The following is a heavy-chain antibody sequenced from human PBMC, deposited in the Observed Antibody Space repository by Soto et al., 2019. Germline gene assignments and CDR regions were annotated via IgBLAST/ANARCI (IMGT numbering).Heavy chain of an antibody. CDR1: GFTFSSYA. Sequence: GGSLRLSCAASGFTFSSYAMSWVRQAPGKGLEWVSAISGSGGSTYYADSVKGRFTISRDNSKNTLYLQMNSLRAEDTAVYYCAKDAYYYDSSGYYGDAFDIWGQGTMVTVSS. D-gene: IGHD3-22*01. CDR2: ISGSGGST. V-gene: IGHV3-23*01. CDR3: AKDAYYYDSSGYYGDAFDI. J-gene: IGHJ3*02.